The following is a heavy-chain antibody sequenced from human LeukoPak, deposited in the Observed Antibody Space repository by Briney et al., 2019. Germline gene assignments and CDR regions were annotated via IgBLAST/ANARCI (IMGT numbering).Heavy chain of an antibody. CDR3: ARAVSSYYDSSGYYYEAYYMDA. CDR1: GGSFSGYY. J-gene: IGHJ6*03. CDR2: INHSGST. D-gene: IGHD3-22*01. Sequence: PSETLSLTCAVYGGSFSGYYWSWIRQPPGKGLEWIGEINHSGSTNYNPSLKSRVTISVDTSKNQFSLKLSSVTAADTAVYYCARAVSSYYDSSGYYYEAYYMDAWGKGTTVTISS. V-gene: IGHV4-34*01.